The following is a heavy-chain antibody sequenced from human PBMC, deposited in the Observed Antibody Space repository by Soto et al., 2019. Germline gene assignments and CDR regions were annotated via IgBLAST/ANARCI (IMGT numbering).Heavy chain of an antibody. CDR2: ISGSGGST. Sequence: GGSLRLSCAAPGVTFISYAMSWVRQAPGKGLEWVSAISGSGGSTYYADSVKGRFTISRDNSKNTLYLQMNSLRAEDTAVYYCAKASSIQLWLEDYYYYGMDVWGQGTTVTVSS. CDR1: GVTFISYA. CDR3: AKASSIQLWLEDYYYYGMDV. V-gene: IGHV3-23*01. D-gene: IGHD5-18*01. J-gene: IGHJ6*02.